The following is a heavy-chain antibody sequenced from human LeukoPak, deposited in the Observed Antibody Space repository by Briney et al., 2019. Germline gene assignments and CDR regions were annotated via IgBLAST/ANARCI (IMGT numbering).Heavy chain of an antibody. J-gene: IGHJ3*02. Sequence: SETLSLTCTVSGYSISSGYYWGWIRQPPAKGLEWIGSIYRSGSTYYNPSLKSRVTISVDTSKNQFSLKLSSVTAADTAVYYCARWLERDAFDIWGQGTMVTVSS. V-gene: IGHV4-38-2*02. CDR1: GYSISSGYY. CDR2: IYRSGST. CDR3: ARWLERDAFDI. D-gene: IGHD1-1*01.